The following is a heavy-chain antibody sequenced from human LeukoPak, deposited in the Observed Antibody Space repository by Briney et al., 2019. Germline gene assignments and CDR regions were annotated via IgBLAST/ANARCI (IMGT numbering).Heavy chain of an antibody. CDR1: GFTFSSYW. V-gene: IGHV3-74*01. CDR3: AREGGIYGDYHDY. D-gene: IGHD4-17*01. CDR2: INSDGSST. J-gene: IGHJ4*02. Sequence: GGFLRLSCAASGFTFSSYWMHWVRQAPGKGLVWVSRINSDGSSTSYADSVKGRFTISRDNAKNTLYLQMNSLRAEDTAVYYCAREGGIYGDYHDYWGQGTLVTVSS.